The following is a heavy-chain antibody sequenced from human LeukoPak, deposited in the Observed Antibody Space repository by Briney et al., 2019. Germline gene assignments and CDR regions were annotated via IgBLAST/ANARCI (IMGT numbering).Heavy chain of an antibody. Sequence: SETLSLTCTVSGGSISSYYWSWIRQPAGKGLEWIGRIYTSGSTNYNPSLKSRVTMSVDTSKNQFSLKLSSVTAADTAVYYCARNVVVPAAHYYYYMDVWGKGTTVTVSS. D-gene: IGHD2-2*01. CDR2: IYTSGST. CDR3: ARNVVVPAAHYYYYMDV. J-gene: IGHJ6*03. V-gene: IGHV4-4*07. CDR1: GGSISSYY.